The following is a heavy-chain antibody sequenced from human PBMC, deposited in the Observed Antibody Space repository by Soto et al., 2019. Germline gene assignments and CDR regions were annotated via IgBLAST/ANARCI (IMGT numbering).Heavy chain of an antibody. CDR1: GGTFSSYA. Sequence: QVQLVQSGAEVKKPRSSVKVSCKASGGTFSSYAISWVRQAPGQGLEWMGGIIPIFGTAKYAQKFQGRVTITADDSTSTAYLELSGMRSEDTAVYCCARIVEWELLDYWGQGTLVTVSS. CDR2: IIPIFGTA. D-gene: IGHD1-26*01. J-gene: IGHJ4*02. CDR3: ARIVEWELLDY. V-gene: IGHV1-69*12.